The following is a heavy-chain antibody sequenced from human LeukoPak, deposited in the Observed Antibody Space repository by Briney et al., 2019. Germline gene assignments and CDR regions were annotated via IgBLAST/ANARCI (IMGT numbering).Heavy chain of an antibody. Sequence: GGSLRLSCAASGFTFSSYAMSWVRQAPGKGLEWVSAISGSGGSTYYADSVKGRFTISRDNSKNTLYLQMNSLRAEDTAVYYCAKVCFGPGILWPPVDYWGQGTLVTVSS. V-gene: IGHV3-23*01. CDR1: GFTFSSYA. D-gene: IGHD2-21*01. J-gene: IGHJ4*02. CDR2: ISGSGGST. CDR3: AKVCFGPGILWPPVDY.